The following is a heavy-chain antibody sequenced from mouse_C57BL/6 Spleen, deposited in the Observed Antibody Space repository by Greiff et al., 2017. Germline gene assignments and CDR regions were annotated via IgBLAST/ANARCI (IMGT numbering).Heavy chain of an antibody. J-gene: IGHJ1*03. Sequence: EVQLQQSGAELVKPGASVKLSCTASGFNIKDYYMHWVKQRTEQGLEWIGRIDPEDGETKYAPKFPGKATITADTSSNTAYLQLSSLTSEDTAVYYCARDVTVVADWYFDVWGTGTTVTVSS. D-gene: IGHD1-1*01. CDR3: ARDVTVVADWYFDV. CDR1: GFNIKDYY. V-gene: IGHV14-2*01. CDR2: IDPEDGET.